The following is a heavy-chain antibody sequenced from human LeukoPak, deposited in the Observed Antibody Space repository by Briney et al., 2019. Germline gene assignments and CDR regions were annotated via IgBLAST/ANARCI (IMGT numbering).Heavy chain of an antibody. Sequence: ASVKVSCKASGYTFTSYYMHWVRQAPGQGLEWMGIINPSGGSTSYAQKFQGRVTMTRDTSISTAYMELSRLRSDDTAVYYCARDGSMRTYYYDSSGSQYQHWGQGTLVTVSS. J-gene: IGHJ1*01. V-gene: IGHV1-46*01. CDR2: INPSGGST. CDR3: ARDGSMRTYYYDSSGSQYQH. D-gene: IGHD3-22*01. CDR1: GYTFTSYY.